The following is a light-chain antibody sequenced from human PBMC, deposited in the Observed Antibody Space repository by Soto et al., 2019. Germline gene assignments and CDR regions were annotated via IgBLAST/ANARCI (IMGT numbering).Light chain of an antibody. CDR3: QTWGSGIQV. Sequence: QPVLTQSPSASASLGASVKITCTLSSGHSSYAIAWHQQQPEKGPRYLMKLNNDGSHTRGDGIPDRFSGSTSGAERYLTISSLQSEDEADYYCQTWGSGIQVFGGGTKLTVL. J-gene: IGLJ2*01. V-gene: IGLV4-69*01. CDR2: LNNDGSH. CDR1: SGHSSYA.